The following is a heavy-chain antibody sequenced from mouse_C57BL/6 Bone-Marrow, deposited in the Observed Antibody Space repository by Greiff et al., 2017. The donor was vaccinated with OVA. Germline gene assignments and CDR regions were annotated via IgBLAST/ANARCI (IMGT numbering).Heavy chain of an antibody. CDR2: IHPNSGST. Sequence: VQLQQPGAELVKPGASVKLSCKASGYTFTSYWMHWVKQRPGQGLEWIGMIHPNSGSTNYNEKFTSKATLTVDKSSSTAYMQLSSLTSEDSAFYYCARGLLRPLYYYAMDYWGQGTSVTVSS. V-gene: IGHV1-64*01. CDR1: GYTFTSYW. CDR3: ARGLLRPLYYYAMDY. J-gene: IGHJ4*01. D-gene: IGHD1-2*01.